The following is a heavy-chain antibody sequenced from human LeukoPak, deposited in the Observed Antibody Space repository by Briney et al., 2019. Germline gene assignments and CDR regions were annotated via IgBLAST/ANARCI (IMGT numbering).Heavy chain of an antibody. CDR3: ARANPVLMVSKYFQH. V-gene: IGHV3-48*01. J-gene: IGHJ1*01. D-gene: IGHD2-8*01. CDR1: GFTYSGYS. Sequence: GGSLSLSCAVSGFTYSGYSMNWFRQAPGKGLEWVSYISSSSSTIYYADSVKGRFTISRDNSKNTLYLQMNSLRAEDTAVYYCARANPVLMVSKYFQHWGQGTLVTVSS. CDR2: ISSSSSTI.